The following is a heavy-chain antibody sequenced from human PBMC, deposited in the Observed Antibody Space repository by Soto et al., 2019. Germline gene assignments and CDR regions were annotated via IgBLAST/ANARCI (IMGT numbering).Heavy chain of an antibody. Sequence: SETLSLTCAVSGGSISSGGYSWSWIRQPPGKGLEWIGYIYHSGSTYYNPSLKSRVTISVDRSKNQFSLKLSSVTAADTAVYYCARPRLVGDSSSYYYHWGQGTLVTVSS. CDR3: ARPRLVGDSSSYYYH. V-gene: IGHV4-30-2*01. D-gene: IGHD3-22*01. CDR1: GGSISSGGYS. CDR2: IYHSGST. J-gene: IGHJ4*02.